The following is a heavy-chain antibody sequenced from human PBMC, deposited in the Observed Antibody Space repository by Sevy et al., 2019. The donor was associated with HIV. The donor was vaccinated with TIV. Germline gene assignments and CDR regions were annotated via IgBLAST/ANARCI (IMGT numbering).Heavy chain of an antibody. CDR3: ARGEYCSSTTCSYFDY. CDR1: GFALSNYY. D-gene: IGHD2-2*01. Sequence: GGSLRLSCAASGFALSNYYAMHWVRQAPGKGLEWVSSISSSSNFIYYADSVKGRFTISRDNAKNSLYLQMHSLRAEDTAVYYCARGEYCSSTTCSYFDYWGQGTLVTVSS. CDR2: ISSSSNFI. V-gene: IGHV3-21*01. J-gene: IGHJ4*02.